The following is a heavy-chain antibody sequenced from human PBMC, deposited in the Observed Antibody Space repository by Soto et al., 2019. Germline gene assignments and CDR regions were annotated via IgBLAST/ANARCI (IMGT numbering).Heavy chain of an antibody. CDR2: ISYDGSNK. D-gene: IGHD6-19*01. V-gene: IGHV3-30-3*01. CDR3: ARATVAGTRPLNSGHFDY. CDR1: GFTFSSYA. J-gene: IGHJ4*02. Sequence: GGSLRLSCAASGFTFSSYAMHWVRQAPGKGLEWVAVISYDGSNKYYADSVKGRFTISRDNSKNTLYLQMNSLRAEDTAVYYCARATVAGTRPLNSGHFDYWGQGTLVTVSS.